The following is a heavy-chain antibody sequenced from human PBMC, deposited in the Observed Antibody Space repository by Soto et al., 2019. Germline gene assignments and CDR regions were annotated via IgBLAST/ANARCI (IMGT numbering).Heavy chain of an antibody. CDR1: GYTFTGYY. J-gene: IGHJ6*02. CDR3: AREGLKLDYYYYGMDV. CDR2: INPNSGGT. V-gene: IGHV1-2*04. Sequence: ASVKVSCKASGYTFTGYYMHWVRQAPGQGLEWMGWINPNSGGTNYAQKFQGWVTMTRDTSISTAYMELSRLRSDDTAVYYCAREGLKLDYYYYGMDVWGQGTTVTVSS. D-gene: IGHD6-13*01.